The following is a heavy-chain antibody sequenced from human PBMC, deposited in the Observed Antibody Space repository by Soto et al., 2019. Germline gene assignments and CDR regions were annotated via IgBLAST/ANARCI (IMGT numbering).Heavy chain of an antibody. CDR2: ISYDGSNK. V-gene: IGHV3-30*18. D-gene: IGHD2-21*02. Sequence: GGSLRLSCSASGFTFSSYGMHWVRQAPGKGLEWVAVISYDGSNKYYADSVKGRFTISRDNSKNTLYLQMNSLRDEDTAVHYCAEDWVKYCGGDCYNDYWGQGTLVTVSS. CDR1: GFTFSSYG. J-gene: IGHJ4*02. CDR3: AEDWVKYCGGDCYNDY.